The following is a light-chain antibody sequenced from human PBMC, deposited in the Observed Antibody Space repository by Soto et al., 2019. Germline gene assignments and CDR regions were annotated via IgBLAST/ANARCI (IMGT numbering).Light chain of an antibody. J-gene: IGKJ4*01. CDR2: GAS. CDR1: QSVSATY. V-gene: IGKV3-20*01. CDR3: QQSGSSPLT. Sequence: EIVWTQSPGTLSLSLGERATLSCGASQSVSATYLAWYQQKPGQAPRLLVYGASTRATGVPDRFSGSGSGKDFTLTISRLEPEDFAVYYCQQSGSSPLTFGGGTRVEVK.